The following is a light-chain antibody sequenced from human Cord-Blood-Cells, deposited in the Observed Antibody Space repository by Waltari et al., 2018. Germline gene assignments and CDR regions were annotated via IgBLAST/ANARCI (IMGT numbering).Light chain of an antibody. CDR3: QSYDSSLSGSSV. Sequence: SVLTQPPSVSGAPGQRVTISCTGTSSNIGAGYDVHWSQQLPGTAPKLLIYGNSNRPSGVPDRFSGSKSGTSASLAITGLQAEDEADYYCQSYDSSLSGSSVFGTGTKVTVL. CDR1: SSNIGAGYD. V-gene: IGLV1-40*01. CDR2: GNS. J-gene: IGLJ1*01.